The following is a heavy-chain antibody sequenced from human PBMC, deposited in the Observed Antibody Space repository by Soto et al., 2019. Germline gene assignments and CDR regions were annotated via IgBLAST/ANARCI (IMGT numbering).Heavy chain of an antibody. CDR1: GGSISSSSYY. CDR2: IYYSGST. J-gene: IGHJ4*02. CDR3: ATNRNPPKAFVDY. D-gene: IGHD3-3*02. Sequence: SETLSLTCTVSGGSISSSSYYWGWIRQPPGKGLEWIGSIYYSGSTYYNPSLKSRVTISVDTSKNQFSLNLSSVTAADTAVYYCATNRNPPKAFVDYWRQGSLVTVSS. V-gene: IGHV4-39*01.